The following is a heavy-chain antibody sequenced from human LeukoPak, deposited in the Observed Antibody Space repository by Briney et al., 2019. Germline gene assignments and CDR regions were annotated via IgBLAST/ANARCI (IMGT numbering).Heavy chain of an antibody. CDR3: AREPVPNGGNYYFDY. V-gene: IGHV1-69*05. J-gene: IGHJ4*02. CDR2: IIPIFGTA. CDR1: GGTFSSYA. Sequence: SVKVSCKASGGTFSSYAISWVRQAPGQGLEWMGRIIPIFGTANYAQKFQGRVTITTDESTSTAYLELSSLRSEDTAVYYCAREPVPNGGNYYFDYWGQGTLVTVSS. D-gene: IGHD4-23*01.